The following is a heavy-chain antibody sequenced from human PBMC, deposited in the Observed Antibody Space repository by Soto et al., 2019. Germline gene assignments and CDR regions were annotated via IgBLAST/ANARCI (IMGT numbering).Heavy chain of an antibody. J-gene: IGHJ6*02. D-gene: IGHD5-18*01. V-gene: IGHV1-69*13. Sequence: SVKVSCKASGGSFTYTLSWVRQAPGQGLEWMGGIIPIFGTANYAQKFQGRVTITADESTKTAYMELSALRSEDTAVYYGARLHSHGTYGMDVWGQGTTVTVSS. CDR2: IIPIFGTA. CDR3: ARLHSHGTYGMDV. CDR1: GGSFTYT.